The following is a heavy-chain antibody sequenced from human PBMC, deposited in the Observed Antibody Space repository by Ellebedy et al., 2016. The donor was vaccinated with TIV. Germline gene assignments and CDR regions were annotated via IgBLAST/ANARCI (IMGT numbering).Heavy chain of an antibody. Sequence: SETLSLXXIVSGGSISSHYWSWIRQPPGKGLEWIGYIYHSGTTNYHPSLKSRVSISVDRRKSQFSLNLSPLTAADTAVYYCARGPGNSDDFDFNGMDVWGQGTTVTVSS. J-gene: IGHJ6*02. CDR1: GGSISSHY. CDR3: ARGPGNSDDFDFNGMDV. CDR2: IYHSGTT. D-gene: IGHD5-18*01. V-gene: IGHV4-59*11.